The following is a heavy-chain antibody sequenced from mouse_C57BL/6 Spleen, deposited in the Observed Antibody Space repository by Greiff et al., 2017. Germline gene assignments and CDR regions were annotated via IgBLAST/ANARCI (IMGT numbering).Heavy chain of an antibody. CDR2: INPGSGGT. V-gene: IGHV1-54*01. CDR3: ARSGGNYVDY. D-gene: IGHD3-1*01. CDR1: GYAFTNYL. J-gene: IGHJ2*01. Sequence: QVQLQQSGAELVRPGTSVTVSCKASGYAFTNYLIEWVKQRPGPGLEWIGVINPGSGGTNYNEKFQGKATLTADKSSSTAYMQLSSLTSEDSAVYFCARSGGNYVDYWGQGTTLTVSS.